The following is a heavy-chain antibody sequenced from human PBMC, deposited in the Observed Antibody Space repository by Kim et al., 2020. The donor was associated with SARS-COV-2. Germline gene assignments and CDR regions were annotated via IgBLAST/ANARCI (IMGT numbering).Heavy chain of an antibody. CDR2: ISYDGTNK. CDR1: GFTFSTYA. V-gene: IGHV3-30-3*01. CDR3: VRDPAGETRLDY. Sequence: GGSLRLSCAASGFTFSTYAMQWVRQAPGEGLEWVAAISYDGTNKYYADFVKGRFTSSRHNSKNTLYLQMNSLRPEDTAVYYCVRDPAGETRLDYWGQGTLVTVSS. D-gene: IGHD6-25*01. J-gene: IGHJ4*02.